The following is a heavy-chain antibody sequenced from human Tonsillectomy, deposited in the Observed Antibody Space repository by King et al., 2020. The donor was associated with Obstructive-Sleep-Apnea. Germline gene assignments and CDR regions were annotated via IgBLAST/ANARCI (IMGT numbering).Heavy chain of an antibody. Sequence: QLQESGPGLVKPSETLSLTCTVSGCSISSSSYYWGWIRQPPGKGLEWIGSIYYSGSTYYNPSLKSRVTISVDTSKNQFSLKLSSVTAADTAVYYCARESGIAAAGTTYYLDYWGQGTLVTVSS. CDR3: ARESGIAAAGTTYYLDY. V-gene: IGHV4-39*07. D-gene: IGHD6-13*01. CDR2: IYYSGST. CDR1: GCSISSSSYY. J-gene: IGHJ4*02.